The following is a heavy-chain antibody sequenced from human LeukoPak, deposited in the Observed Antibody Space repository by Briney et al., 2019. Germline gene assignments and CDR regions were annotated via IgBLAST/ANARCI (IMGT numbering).Heavy chain of an antibody. CDR1: GFTFSSYS. J-gene: IGHJ4*02. V-gene: IGHV3-48*01. CDR3: AKTLLWFGELSEVSY. D-gene: IGHD3-10*01. CDR2: IRSSSRTI. Sequence: GGSLRLSCAASGFTFSSYSMNWVRQAPGKGLEWVSYIRSSSRTIYYADSVKGRFTISRDNAKNSLYLQMNSLRAEDTAVYYCAKTLLWFGELSEVSYWGQGTLVTVSS.